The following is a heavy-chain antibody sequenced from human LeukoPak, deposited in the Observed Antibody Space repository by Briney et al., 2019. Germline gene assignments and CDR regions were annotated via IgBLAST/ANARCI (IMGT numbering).Heavy chain of an antibody. CDR1: GFTFSSYS. J-gene: IGHJ4*02. CDR3: ARGPSGYHNT. D-gene: IGHD5-12*01. V-gene: IGHV3-21*01. Sequence: AGGSLRLSCAASGFTFSSYSMNWVRQAPGKGLEWVSSISSSSSYIYYADSVKGRFTISRDNAKNSLYLQMNSLRAEDTAVYYCARGPSGYHNTGGQGTLVTVSS. CDR2: ISSSSSYI.